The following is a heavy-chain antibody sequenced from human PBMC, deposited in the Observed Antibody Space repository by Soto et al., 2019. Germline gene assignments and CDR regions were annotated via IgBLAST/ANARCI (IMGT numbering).Heavy chain of an antibody. CDR1: GDSLGGRGYY. CDR2: IYHSGSS. V-gene: IGHV4-30-2*01. CDR3: ARAQLVAPGAFDI. J-gene: IGHJ3*02. D-gene: IGHD6-6*01. Sequence: PSETLSLTCTVSGDSLGGRGYYWTWIRQPPGKGLEWIGYIYHSGSSYYNPSLKSRVTISVDRSKNQFSLNLYSVTAADTAVYYCARAQLVAPGAFDIWGQGTMVT.